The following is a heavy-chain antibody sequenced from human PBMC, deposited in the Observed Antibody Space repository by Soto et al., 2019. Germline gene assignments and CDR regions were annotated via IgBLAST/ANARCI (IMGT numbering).Heavy chain of an antibody. J-gene: IGHJ6*02. CDR3: AKIRYSSGWGIAYYYYYGMDV. CDR2: ISGSGGST. V-gene: IGHV3-23*01. CDR1: GFTFSSYA. D-gene: IGHD6-19*01. Sequence: GGSLRLSCAASGFTFSSYAMSWVRQAPGTGLEWVSAISGSGGSTYYADSVKGRFTISRDNSKNTLYLQMNSLRAEDTAVYYCAKIRYSSGWGIAYYYYYGMDVWGQGTTVTVSS.